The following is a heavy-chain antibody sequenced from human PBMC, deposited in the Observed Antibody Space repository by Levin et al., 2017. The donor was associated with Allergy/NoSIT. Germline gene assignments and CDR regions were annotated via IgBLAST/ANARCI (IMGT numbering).Heavy chain of an antibody. D-gene: IGHD6-13*01. CDR1: GFTFTIYD. Sequence: GASVKVSCKASGFTFTIYDIHWVRQAPGQGLEWVGRLNPNTGGTDSAQKFVGRVTMTTDTSTTTAFMELTRLRPDDTAIYYCARETIAAPPYNWFDTWGQGALVTVSP. CDR3: ARETIAAPPYNWFDT. J-gene: IGHJ5*02. CDR2: LNPNTGGT. V-gene: IGHV1-2*06.